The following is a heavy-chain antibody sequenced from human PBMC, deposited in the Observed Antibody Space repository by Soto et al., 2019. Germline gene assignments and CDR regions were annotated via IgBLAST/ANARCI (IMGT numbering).Heavy chain of an antibody. J-gene: IGHJ4*02. CDR2: MSSNSGDT. V-gene: IGHV1-8*01. D-gene: IGHD3-3*01. CDR3: VRGAPRWRFDY. CDR1: GYTFTSYD. Sequence: QVQLVQSGAEVKKPGASVKVSCKPSGYTFTSYDINWVRQATGQGFEWLGWMSSNSGDTGYAQQFQGKVTLTRDTSIRTAYMELSSRTSEDTAVYCCVRGAPRWRFDYWGQGTLVTVSS.